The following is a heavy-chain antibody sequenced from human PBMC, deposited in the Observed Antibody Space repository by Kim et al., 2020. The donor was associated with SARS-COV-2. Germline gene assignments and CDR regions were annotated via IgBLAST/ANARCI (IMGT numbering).Heavy chain of an antibody. CDR2: MNPNSGNT. CDR1: GYTFTSYD. CDR3: ARGPFARESYYGSGSSSAYYYYYGMDV. V-gene: IGHV1-8*01. D-gene: IGHD3-10*01. Sequence: ASVKVSCKASGYTFTSYDINWVRQATGQGLEWMGWMNPNSGNTGYAQKFQGRVTMTRNTSISTAYMELSSLRSEDTAVYYCARGPFARESYYGSGSSSAYYYYYGMDVWGQGTTVTVSS. J-gene: IGHJ6*02.